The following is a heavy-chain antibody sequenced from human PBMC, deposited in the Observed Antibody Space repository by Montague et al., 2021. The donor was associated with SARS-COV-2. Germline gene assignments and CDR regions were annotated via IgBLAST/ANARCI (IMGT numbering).Heavy chain of an antibody. CDR3: AKDREVATGGLYYFDY. Sequence: SLSLSFSASGFTFRNYAMIWVRQAPGKWLEWVSGISGSADITYYADSVKGRFTISRDNSKNTLYLQMSSLRAGDTAVYYCAKDREVATGGLYYFDYWGQGTLVTVSS. CDR2: ISGSADIT. D-gene: IGHD5-24*01. V-gene: IGHV3-23*01. CDR1: GFTFRNYA. J-gene: IGHJ4*02.